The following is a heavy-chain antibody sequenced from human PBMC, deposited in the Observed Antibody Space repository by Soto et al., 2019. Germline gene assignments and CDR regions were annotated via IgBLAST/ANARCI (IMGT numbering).Heavy chain of an antibody. Sequence: QVQLVQSGAEEKKPGASVKVSCKASGYTFTSYAMHWVHQAPGQRLEWMGWINAGNGNTKYSQKFQGRVTITRDTSASTAYMELSSLRSEDTAVYYCARGSGYYYWDDYWGQGTLVTVSS. J-gene: IGHJ4*02. CDR3: ARGSGYYYWDDY. D-gene: IGHD3-22*01. CDR1: GYTFTSYA. CDR2: INAGNGNT. V-gene: IGHV1-3*05.